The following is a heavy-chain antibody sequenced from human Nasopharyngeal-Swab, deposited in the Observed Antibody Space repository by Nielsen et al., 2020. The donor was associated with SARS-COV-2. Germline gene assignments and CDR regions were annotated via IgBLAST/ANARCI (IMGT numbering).Heavy chain of an antibody. D-gene: IGHD3-3*01. J-gene: IGHJ6*02. CDR3: ARDGLDYDFWSAYFMDV. CDR1: GFTFNNYH. V-gene: IGHV3-21*01. Sequence: GESLNIPCAASGFTFNNYHFNWVRQAPGKGLEWVSSISSSSSYIYYADSVKGRFTISRDNAKNSLYLQMNSLRAEDTAVYYCARDGLDYDFWSAYFMDVWGQGTTVTVSS. CDR2: ISSSSSYI.